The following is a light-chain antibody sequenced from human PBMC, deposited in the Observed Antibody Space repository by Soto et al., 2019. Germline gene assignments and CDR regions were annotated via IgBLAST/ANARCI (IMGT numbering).Light chain of an antibody. J-gene: IGKJ1*01. CDR3: QQYNNWPRT. Sequence: EIIMTQSPATLSVSPGERATLSCRASQSVGSNLAWYQQKPGQAPRLLIYEASTRANAIPARFSGFGSGTEFTLTISSLQSEDFADYCCQQYNNWPRTFGHGTKVDIK. V-gene: IGKV3-15*01. CDR1: QSVGSN. CDR2: EAS.